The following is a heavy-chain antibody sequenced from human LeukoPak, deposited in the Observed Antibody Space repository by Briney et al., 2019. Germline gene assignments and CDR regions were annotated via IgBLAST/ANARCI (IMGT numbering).Heavy chain of an antibody. CDR3: ARVAWGACPFDF. CDR1: GFTFSNYW. Sequence: SGGSLRLSCEASGFTFSNYWMHWVRQAPGKWLVCVAGIEGGGSTKIYADAVKGSFTISRDNAKNTLFLQMNSLRAEDTAVYYCARVAWGACPFDFWGQGTLVTVSS. D-gene: IGHD4/OR15-4a*01. CDR2: IEGGGSTK. V-gene: IGHV3-74*01. J-gene: IGHJ4*02.